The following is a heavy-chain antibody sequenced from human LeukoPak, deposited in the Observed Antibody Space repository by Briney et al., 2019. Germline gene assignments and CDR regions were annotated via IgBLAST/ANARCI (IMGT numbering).Heavy chain of an antibody. Sequence: SETLSLTCTVSGGSISSYYWSWIRQPPGKGLEWIGYIYTSGSTNYNPSLKSRVTISVDTSKDQFSLKLSSVTAADTAVYYCARSAKFYGDLFDYWGQGTLVTVYS. D-gene: IGHD4-17*01. CDR3: ARSAKFYGDLFDY. J-gene: IGHJ4*02. V-gene: IGHV4-4*09. CDR2: IYTSGST. CDR1: GGSISSYY.